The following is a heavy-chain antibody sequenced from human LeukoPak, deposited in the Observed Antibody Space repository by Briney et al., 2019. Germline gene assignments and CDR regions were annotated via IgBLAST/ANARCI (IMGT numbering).Heavy chain of an antibody. V-gene: IGHV3-48*03. CDR1: GFTFSSYE. CDR3: ARAGSGYRYWFDP. D-gene: IGHD3-16*02. Sequence: GGSLRLSCTACGFTFSSYEMNWVRQAPRKGLEWVSYISSSGSTIYYADSVKGRFTISRDNAKNSLYLQMNSLRAEDTAVYYCARAGSGYRYWFDPWGQGTLVTVSS. J-gene: IGHJ5*02. CDR2: ISSSGSTI.